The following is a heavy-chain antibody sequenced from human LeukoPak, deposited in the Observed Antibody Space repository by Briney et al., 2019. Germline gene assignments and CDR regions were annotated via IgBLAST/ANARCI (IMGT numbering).Heavy chain of an antibody. Sequence: GGSLRLSCAASGFTCSSYGMHWVRQAPGKGLEWVAFIRYDGSNKYYADSVKGRFTISRDNSKNTLYLQMNSLRAEDTAVYYCAKDRIQLWLVDYWGQGTLVTVSS. D-gene: IGHD5-18*01. V-gene: IGHV3-30*02. CDR3: AKDRIQLWLVDY. CDR1: GFTCSSYG. CDR2: IRYDGSNK. J-gene: IGHJ4*02.